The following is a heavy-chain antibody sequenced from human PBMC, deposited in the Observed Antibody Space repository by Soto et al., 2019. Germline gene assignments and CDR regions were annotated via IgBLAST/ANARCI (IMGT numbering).Heavy chain of an antibody. CDR3: VKDDGGYPSTAPH. D-gene: IGHD3-16*02. J-gene: IGHJ4*02. Sequence: EVQLLESGGGWVQPGGSLRLSCAASGITIINYPMSWVRQAPGTGLDWVSGISGSGDRTYYADSAKGRFSISKDISKNSLSLQLDSLAVEDTAIYFCVKDDGGYPSTAPHWGQGTLVTVSS. CDR2: ISGSGDRT. V-gene: IGHV3-23*01. CDR1: GITIINYP.